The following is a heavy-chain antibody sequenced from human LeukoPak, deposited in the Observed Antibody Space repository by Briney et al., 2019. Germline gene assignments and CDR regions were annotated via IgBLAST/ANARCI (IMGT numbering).Heavy chain of an antibody. D-gene: IGHD2-15*01. CDR3: ARSAYCSGGSCYSDY. V-gene: IGHV5-51*01. Sequence: ESLKISCKGSGYSFTSYWIAWVRQMPGKGPEWRGIIYPGDFDPRYSPSFQGQVTISADKSISTAYLQWSSLTASDTAMYYCARSAYCSGGSCYSDYWGQGTLVTVSS. CDR2: IYPGDFDP. J-gene: IGHJ4*02. CDR1: GYSFTSYW.